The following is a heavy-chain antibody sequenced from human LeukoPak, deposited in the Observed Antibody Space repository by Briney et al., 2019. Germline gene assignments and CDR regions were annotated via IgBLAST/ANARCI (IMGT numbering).Heavy chain of an antibody. CDR3: ARQYSGYLRNWFDP. CDR2: IYYSGLT. Sequence: PSETLSLTCTVSGGSISSSTYYWGWIRQPPGKGLEWIGSIYYSGLTYYNPSLESRVTISVDTFKNQFSLKLSSVTAADTAVYYCARQYSGYLRNWFDPWGQGTLVTVSS. CDR1: GGSISSSTYY. D-gene: IGHD5-12*01. V-gene: IGHV4-39*01. J-gene: IGHJ5*02.